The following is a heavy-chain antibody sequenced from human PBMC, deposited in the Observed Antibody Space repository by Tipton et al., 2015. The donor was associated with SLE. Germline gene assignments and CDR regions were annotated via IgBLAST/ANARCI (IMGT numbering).Heavy chain of an antibody. J-gene: IGHJ4*02. CDR3: ASRFYGDYYFDY. V-gene: IGHV4-59*08. CDR1: GGSISSHY. D-gene: IGHD4-17*01. Sequence: TLSLTCTVSGGSISSHYWSWIRQPPGKGLEWIGYIYYSGSTNYNPSLKSRVTISVDTSKNQFSLKLSSVTAADTAVYYCASRFYGDYYFDYWGQGTLVTVSS. CDR2: IYYSGST.